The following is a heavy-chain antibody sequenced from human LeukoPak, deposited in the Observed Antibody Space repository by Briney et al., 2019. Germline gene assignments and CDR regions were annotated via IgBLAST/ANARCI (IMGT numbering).Heavy chain of an antibody. V-gene: IGHV1-3*01. J-gene: IGHJ3*02. CDR3: AREPVTTPIHDAFDI. CDR2: INAGNGNT. D-gene: IGHD1-1*01. Sequence: GASVKVSCKASGYTFTSYAIHWVRQAPGQRLEWMGWINAGNGNTKYSQKFQGRVTMTRDTSTSTVYMELSSLRSEDTAVYYCAREPVTTPIHDAFDIWGQGTMVTVSS. CDR1: GYTFTSYA.